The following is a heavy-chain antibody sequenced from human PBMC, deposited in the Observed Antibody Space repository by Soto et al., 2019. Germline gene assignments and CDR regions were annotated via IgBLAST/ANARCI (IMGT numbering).Heavy chain of an antibody. V-gene: IGHV4-30-4*01. Sequence: TLSLTCSVSGDSISNLDYFWAWIRQPPGQALEYIGYIYKSATTYYNPSFESRVAISVDTSRSQFSLNVTSVTAADTAVYFCARGRYCLTGRCFPNWFDSWGQGALVTVSS. D-gene: IGHD7-27*01. CDR2: IYKSATT. CDR1: GDSISNLDYF. CDR3: ARGRYCLTGRCFPNWFDS. J-gene: IGHJ5*01.